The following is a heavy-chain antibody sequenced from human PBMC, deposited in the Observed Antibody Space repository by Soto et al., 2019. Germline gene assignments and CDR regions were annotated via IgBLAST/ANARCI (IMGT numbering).Heavy chain of an antibody. CDR3: ARSYGSGSYPLYYFDY. J-gene: IGHJ4*02. D-gene: IGHD3-10*01. Sequence: SETLSLTCTVSGGSISSGGYHWSWIRQHPGKGLEWIGYIYYSGSTYYNPSLKSRVTISVDTSKNQFSLKLSSVTAADTAVYYCARSYGSGSYPLYYFDYWGQGTLVTVSS. CDR1: GGSISSGGYH. V-gene: IGHV4-31*03. CDR2: IYYSGST.